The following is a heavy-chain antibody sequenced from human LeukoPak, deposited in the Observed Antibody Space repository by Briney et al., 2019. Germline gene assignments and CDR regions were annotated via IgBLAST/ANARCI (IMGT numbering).Heavy chain of an antibody. J-gene: IGHJ3*02. Sequence: PGGSLRLSCAASGFTFSSYSMNWVRQAPGKGLEWVSSTSSSSSYIYYADSVKGRFTISRDNAKNSLYLQMNSLRAEDTAVYYCARDHIAAAGIYAFDIWGQGTTVTVSS. CDR2: TSSSSSYI. CDR3: ARDHIAAAGIYAFDI. CDR1: GFTFSSYS. V-gene: IGHV3-21*01. D-gene: IGHD6-13*01.